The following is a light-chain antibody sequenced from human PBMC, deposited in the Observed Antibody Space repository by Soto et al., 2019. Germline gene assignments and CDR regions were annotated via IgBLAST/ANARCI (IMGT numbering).Light chain of an antibody. J-gene: IGKJ1*01. CDR3: LQHNNRPRP. Sequence: IVLTHSPATLAVSPGETATLSCRASQSLSGNLAWYQQKPGQAPRLLIFRASTRATGVPARFSGSGSGTEFTLTISSLQSEDFAVYFCLQHNNRPRPFGQGTKVDIK. CDR1: QSLSGN. CDR2: RAS. V-gene: IGKV3-15*01.